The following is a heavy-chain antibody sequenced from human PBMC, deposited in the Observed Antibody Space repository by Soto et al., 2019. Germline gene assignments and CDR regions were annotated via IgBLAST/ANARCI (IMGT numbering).Heavy chain of an antibody. CDR3: VKDFRVGYDWTHD. D-gene: IGHD5-12*01. Sequence: DVQLLESGGDLVQPGGSLRLSCAASGFIFSNYAMSWVRQAPGKGLEWVSLIRGSGGPTNYADSVKGRFTVSRDNSKNILLLQMNSLRAADTAVSYCVKDFRVGYDWTHDWGQGTLVTVSS. J-gene: IGHJ4*02. CDR2: IRGSGGPT. V-gene: IGHV3-23*01. CDR1: GFIFSNYA.